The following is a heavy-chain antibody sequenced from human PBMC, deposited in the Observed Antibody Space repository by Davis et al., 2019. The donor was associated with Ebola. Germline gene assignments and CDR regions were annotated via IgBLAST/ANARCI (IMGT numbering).Heavy chain of an antibody. V-gene: IGHV3-74*01. CDR3: ARGSVRFLEWLSQNAFDM. CDR2: INSDGSST. D-gene: IGHD3-3*01. CDR1: GFTFSNAW. Sequence: GESLKISCAASGFTFSNAWMNWVRQAPGKGLVWVSRINSDGSSTSYADSVKGRFTISRDNAKNTLYLQMNSLRTEDTAVYYCARGSVRFLEWLSQNAFDMWGQGTMVTVSS. J-gene: IGHJ3*02.